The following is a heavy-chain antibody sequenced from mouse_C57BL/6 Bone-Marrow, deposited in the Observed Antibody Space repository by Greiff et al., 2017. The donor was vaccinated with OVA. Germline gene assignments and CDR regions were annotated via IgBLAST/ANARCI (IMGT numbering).Heavy chain of an antibody. CDR2: IYPGDGDT. V-gene: IGHV1-82*01. CDR1: GYAFSSSW. D-gene: IGHD3-2*02. Sequence: QVQLQQSGPELVKPGASVKISCKASGYAFSSSWMNWVKQRPGKGLEWIGRIYPGDGDTNYNGKFKGKATLTADKSSSTAYMQLSSLTSEDSAVYFCASSTAQGYYAMDYWGQGTSVTVSS. CDR3: ASSTAQGYYAMDY. J-gene: IGHJ4*01.